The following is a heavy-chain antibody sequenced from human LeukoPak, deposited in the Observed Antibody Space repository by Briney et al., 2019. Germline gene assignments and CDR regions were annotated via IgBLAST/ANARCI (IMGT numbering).Heavy chain of an antibody. J-gene: IGHJ6*02. CDR3: TTDGITMTTVIQASYYYYYYGMDV. V-gene: IGHV3-15*01. CDR1: GFTFSSYW. CDR2: IKSKTDGGTT. Sequence: KPGGSLRLSFAASGFTFSSYWMSWVRQAPGKGLEWVGRIKSKTDGGTTDYAAPVKGRFTISRDDSKNTLHLQMNSLKTEDTAVYYCTTDGITMTTVIQASYYYYYYGMDVWGQGTTVTVSS. D-gene: IGHD4-17*01.